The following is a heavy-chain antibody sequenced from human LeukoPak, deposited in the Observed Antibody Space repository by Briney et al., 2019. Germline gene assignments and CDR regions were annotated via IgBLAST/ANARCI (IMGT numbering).Heavy chain of an antibody. D-gene: IGHD6-6*01. CDR1: GYTFTGYY. V-gene: IGHV1-2*02. CDR2: INPNSGGT. J-gene: IGHJ4*02. Sequence: GASVKVSCKASGYTFTGYYMHWVRQAPGQGLEWMGWINPNSGGTNYAQKFQGRVTMTTDTSTSTAYMELRSLRSDDTAVYYCARSPTARPGPSDYWGQGTLVTVSS. CDR3: ARSPTARPGPSDY.